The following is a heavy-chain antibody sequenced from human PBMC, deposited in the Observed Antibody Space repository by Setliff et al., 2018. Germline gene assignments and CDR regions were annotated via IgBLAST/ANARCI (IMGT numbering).Heavy chain of an antibody. Sequence: ASVKVSCKVSGYTFTDYYMHWVQQAPGKGLEWMGLVDPEDGETIYAEKFQGRVTITADTSTDTAYMELSSLRSEDTAVYYCATEGHSSGWYSSTFDIRGQGTMVTVSS. CDR2: VDPEDGET. V-gene: IGHV1-69-2*01. CDR1: GYTFTDYY. CDR3: ATEGHSSGWYSSTFDI. D-gene: IGHD6-19*01. J-gene: IGHJ3*02.